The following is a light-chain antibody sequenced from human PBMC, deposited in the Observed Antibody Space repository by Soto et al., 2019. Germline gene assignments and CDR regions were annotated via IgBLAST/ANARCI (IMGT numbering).Light chain of an antibody. CDR2: KAS. V-gene: IGKV1-5*03. CDR1: QTISSL. J-gene: IGKJ1*01. CDR3: QHYNSYSEA. Sequence: DIQITQSPSTLSGSVGDRVTITCRASQTISSLLAWYQQKPGKAPKLLIYKASTLKSGVPSRFSGSGSGTEFPLTISSLQPDDFATYYCQHYNSYSEAFGQGTKVDTK.